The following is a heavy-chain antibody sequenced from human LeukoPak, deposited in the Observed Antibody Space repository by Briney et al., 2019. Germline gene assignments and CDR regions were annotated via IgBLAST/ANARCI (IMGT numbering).Heavy chain of an antibody. CDR2: IYHSGGT. CDR3: ARKRPEAAAGRNMDV. J-gene: IGHJ6*03. V-gene: IGHV4-4*02. Sequence: SGTLSLTCAVSGGSISSGNWWSWVRQTPGKGLEWIGEIYHSGGTNYNPSLKSRVTISVDKSKNQFSLKLSSVTAADTAVYYCARKRPEAAAGRNMDVWGKGTTVTVSS. D-gene: IGHD6-13*01. CDR1: GGSISSGNW.